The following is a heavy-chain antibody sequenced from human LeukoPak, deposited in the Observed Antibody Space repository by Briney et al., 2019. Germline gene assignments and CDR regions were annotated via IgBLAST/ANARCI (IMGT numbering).Heavy chain of an antibody. D-gene: IGHD3-22*01. V-gene: IGHV4-39*01. J-gene: IGHJ4*02. CDR3: ARQYYDSTGYYYFDY. CDR1: GDSITGSSYY. Sequence: SETLSLTCTFSGDSITGSSYYWGWIRQPPGKGLEWIGSMYYSGSTYSNPSLKSRVTISADTSKNQFSLKLKSVTAADTAVYYCARQYYDSTGYYYFDYWGQGTLVTVSS. CDR2: MYYSGST.